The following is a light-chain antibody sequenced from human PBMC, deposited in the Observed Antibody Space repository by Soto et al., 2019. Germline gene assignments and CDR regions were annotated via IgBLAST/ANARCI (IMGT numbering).Light chain of an antibody. V-gene: IGKV3D-20*02. CDR1: QSLTTNY. CDR3: QQRVT. J-gene: IGKJ4*01. Sequence: DIVLTQSPGTLSLSPGERATLSCRASQSLTTNYLAWYQQKPGQAPRLLIYDASSRATGIPDRFSGRGAGTDFPLPIARLEPEDFAVFYCQQRVTFGGGTKVDI. CDR2: DAS.